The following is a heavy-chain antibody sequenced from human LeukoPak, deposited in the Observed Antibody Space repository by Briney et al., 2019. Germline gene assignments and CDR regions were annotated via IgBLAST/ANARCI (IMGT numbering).Heavy chain of an antibody. CDR2: GFDSGRT. CDR1: GGFMTTHH. V-gene: IGHV4-59*11. Sequence: SETLSLTCTVSGGFMTTHHWNWVRQPPGKGLEWIGYGFDSGRTKDNPSLKSRVTLSADTSKNQLSLRLSSVTAADTAVYYCTTIKRVNIFGYFDFWGQGILVTVSS. D-gene: IGHD3-3*02. J-gene: IGHJ4*02. CDR3: TTIKRVNIFGYFDF.